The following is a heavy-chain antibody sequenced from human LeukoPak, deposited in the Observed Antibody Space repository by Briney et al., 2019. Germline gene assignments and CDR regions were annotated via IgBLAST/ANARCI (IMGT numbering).Heavy chain of an antibody. V-gene: IGHV3-53*01. D-gene: IGHD3-22*01. CDR1: GFTVSSNY. J-gene: IGHJ4*02. CDR2: VYSGGST. Sequence: GGSLRLSCAASGFTVSSNYMTWVRQAPGKGLEWVSVVYSGGSTYYADSVKGRFTISRDNSKNTLYLQMNSLRAEDTAVYYCARGTSSGYFQLYFDYWGQGTLVTVSS. CDR3: ARGTSSGYFQLYFDY.